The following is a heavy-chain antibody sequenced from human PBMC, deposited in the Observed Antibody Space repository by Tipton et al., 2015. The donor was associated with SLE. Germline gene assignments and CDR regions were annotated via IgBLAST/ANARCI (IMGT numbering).Heavy chain of an antibody. Sequence: SLRLSCATSGFTFSSYALRWVRRAPGKGLEWVSAISGGGGSTYYADFVKGRFSISIDKSKKTLFLQMNSLRVDDTATYYCAKFEKTTDFYLDYWGQGTLVTVSS. CDR1: GFTFSSYA. V-gene: IGHV3-23*01. CDR3: AKFEKTTDFYLDY. CDR2: ISGGGGST. D-gene: IGHD1/OR15-1a*01. J-gene: IGHJ4*02.